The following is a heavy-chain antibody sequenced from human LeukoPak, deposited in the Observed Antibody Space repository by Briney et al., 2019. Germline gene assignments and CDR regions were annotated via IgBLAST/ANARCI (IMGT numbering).Heavy chain of an antibody. CDR1: GGSISSYY. D-gene: IGHD2-21*02. V-gene: IGHV4-59*01. CDR3: ARDHLRPRGGGGSGDCSVFDI. J-gene: IGHJ3*02. CDR2: IYYSGST. Sequence: SETLSLTCTVSGGSISSYYWSWIRQPPGKGLEWIGYIYYSGSTNYNPSLKSRVTMSVDTSKNQFSLKLSSVTAADTAVYFCARDHLRPRGGGGSGDCSVFDIWGQGRLVTVSS.